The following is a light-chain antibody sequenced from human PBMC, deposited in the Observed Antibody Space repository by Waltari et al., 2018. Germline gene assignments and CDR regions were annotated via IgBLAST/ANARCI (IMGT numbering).Light chain of an antibody. Sequence: QSVMTQPPSASGTPGKRVLISCSGSRSNIGTHTVNWYQQLPGSAPNLLIFADDQRPSGVPDRFSGSKSDTSASLAISGLQSEDEADYYCASWDDTLTVSFGTGTKVIVL. V-gene: IGLV1-44*01. CDR1: RSNIGTHT. CDR3: ASWDDTLTVS. J-gene: IGLJ1*01. CDR2: ADD.